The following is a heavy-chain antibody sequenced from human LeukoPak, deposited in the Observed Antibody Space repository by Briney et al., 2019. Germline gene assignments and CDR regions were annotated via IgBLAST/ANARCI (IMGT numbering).Heavy chain of an antibody. V-gene: IGHV3-23*01. CDR2: ISGSGGST. D-gene: IGHD3-10*01. CDR1: GFTFSSYG. CDR3: AIFTEKDYYGSGSYHGY. Sequence: PGGSLRLSCAASGFTFSSYGMSWVRQAPGKGLEWVSAISGSGGSTYYADSVKGRFTISRDNSKNTLYLQMNSLRAEDTAVYYCAIFTEKDYYGSGSYHGYWGQGTLVTVSS. J-gene: IGHJ4*02.